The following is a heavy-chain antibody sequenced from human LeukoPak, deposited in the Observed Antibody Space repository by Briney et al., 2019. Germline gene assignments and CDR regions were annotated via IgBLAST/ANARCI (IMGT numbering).Heavy chain of an antibody. CDR3: AELGITMIGGV. Sequence: PGGSLRLSCAASGFTFSTYSFNWVRQAPGKGLEWVSSISSSIIYIYYADSVKGRFTISRDNAKNSLYLQMNSLRAEDTAVYYCAELGITMIGGVWGKGTTVTISS. D-gene: IGHD3-10*02. CDR1: GFTFSTYS. J-gene: IGHJ6*04. CDR2: ISSSIIYI. V-gene: IGHV3-21*01.